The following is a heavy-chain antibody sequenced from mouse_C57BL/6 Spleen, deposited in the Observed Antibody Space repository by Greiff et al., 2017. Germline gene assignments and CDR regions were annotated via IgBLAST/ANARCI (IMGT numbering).Heavy chain of an antibody. D-gene: IGHD2-1*01. J-gene: IGHJ2*01. V-gene: IGHV5-4*03. CDR1: GFTFSSYA. CDR2: ISDGGSYT. CDR3: ANGYDGNYPDY. Sequence: EVKLVESGGGLVKPGGSLKLSCAASGFTFSSYAMSWVRQTPGKRLEWVATISDGGSYTYYPDNVKGRFTLSRDNAKNNLYLQMSHLKSEDTAMYYCANGYDGNYPDYWGQGTTLTVSS.